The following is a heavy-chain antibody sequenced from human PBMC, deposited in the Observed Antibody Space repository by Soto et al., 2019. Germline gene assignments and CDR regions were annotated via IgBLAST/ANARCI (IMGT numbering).Heavy chain of an antibody. CDR1: GFTFSNYA. D-gene: IGHD4-17*01. V-gene: IGHV3-33*01. Sequence: QMQLVESGGGVVQPGTSLRLSCAASGFTFSNYAMHWVRQAPGKGLEWVTIIWYDGSDKNYGASVKGRFTISRDNSKNTMYLQLNSLRVEDTAVYYCARDSGGDYHNYYMDGWGKGTTVTVSS. J-gene: IGHJ6*03. CDR3: ARDSGGDYHNYYMDG. CDR2: IWYDGSDK.